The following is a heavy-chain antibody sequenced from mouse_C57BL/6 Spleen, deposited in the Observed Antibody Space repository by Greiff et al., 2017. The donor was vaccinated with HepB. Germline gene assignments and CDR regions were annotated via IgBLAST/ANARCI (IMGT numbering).Heavy chain of an antibody. CDR3: TTRPRAWFAC. Sequence: EVQLQQSGAELVRPGASVKLSCTASGFNIKDDYMYWVMQRPEQGLEWIGWIDPENGDTEYASKFQGKATITADTSSNTAYLQLSGLTSEDTAVYYCTTRPRAWFACWGQGTLVTVSA. J-gene: IGHJ3*01. CDR2: IDPENGDT. V-gene: IGHV14-4*01. CDR1: GFNIKDDY.